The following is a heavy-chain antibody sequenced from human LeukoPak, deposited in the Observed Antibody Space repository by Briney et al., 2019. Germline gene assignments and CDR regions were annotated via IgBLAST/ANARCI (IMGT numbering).Heavy chain of an antibody. J-gene: IGHJ4*02. CDR3: AKAEICSGGSCYSDFDY. D-gene: IGHD2-15*01. V-gene: IGHV3-53*01. Sequence: PGGSLRLSCAASEFSVGSNYMSWVRQAPGKGLEWVSVIYSGGSTYYADSVKGRFTISRDNSKNTLYLQMNSLRAEDTAVYYCAKAEICSGGSCYSDFDYWGQGTLVTVSS. CDR2: IYSGGST. CDR1: EFSVGSNY.